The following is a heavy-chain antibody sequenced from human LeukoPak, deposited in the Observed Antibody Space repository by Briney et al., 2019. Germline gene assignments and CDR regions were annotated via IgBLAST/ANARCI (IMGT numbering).Heavy chain of an antibody. Sequence: PSETLSLTCTVSGGSISSYYGSWIRQPPGKGLEWIGYIYYSGSTNYNPSLKSRVTISVDTSKNQFSLKLSSVTAADTAVYYCARTIDPYYFDYWGQGTLVTVSS. CDR3: ARTIDPYYFDY. CDR2: IYYSGST. CDR1: GGSISSYY. D-gene: IGHD4/OR15-4a*01. J-gene: IGHJ4*02. V-gene: IGHV4-59*01.